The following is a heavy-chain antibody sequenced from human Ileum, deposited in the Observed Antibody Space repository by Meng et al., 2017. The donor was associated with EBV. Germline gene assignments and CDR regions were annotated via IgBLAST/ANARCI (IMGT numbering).Heavy chain of an antibody. V-gene: IGHV4-4*02. J-gene: IGHJ4*02. CDR3: ASSDYYRSDY. CDR1: GGCSSRSDW. D-gene: IGHD3-22*01. CDR2: TSHSWST. Sequence: VRQAVPKLVDPSVPLSFTCAVSGGCSSRSDWRRWVRKPLGKVLEWIGNTSHSWSTNHSPSLKNRVTISLDKSKIQLALKLNAVTAADTAVYYCASSDYYRSDYWGQGTLVTVSS.